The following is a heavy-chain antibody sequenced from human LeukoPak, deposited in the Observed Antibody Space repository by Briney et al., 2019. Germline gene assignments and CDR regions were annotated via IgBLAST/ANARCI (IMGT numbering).Heavy chain of an antibody. CDR3: ARYGYNWNRGGYYFDY. CDR2: ISAYNGNT. V-gene: IGHV1-18*01. J-gene: IGHJ4*02. CDR1: GYTFTSYG. D-gene: IGHD1-20*01. Sequence: GASVKVSCKASGYTFTSYGISWVRQAPGQGLEWMGWISAYNGNTNYAQKLQGRVTMTTDTSTSTAYMELRSLRSDDTAVYSCARYGYNWNRGGYYFDYWGQGTLVAVSS.